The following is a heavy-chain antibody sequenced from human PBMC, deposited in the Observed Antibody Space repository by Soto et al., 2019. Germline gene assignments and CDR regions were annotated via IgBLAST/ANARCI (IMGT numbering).Heavy chain of an antibody. CDR1: GGSISSGGYY. D-gene: IGHD2-2*01. V-gene: IGHV4-31*03. CDR2: IYHSGTT. Sequence: QVQLPESGPGLVKPSQTLSLTCTVSGGSISSGGYYWSWIRQHPGKGLEWIGYIYHSGTTYYNPSLKSRVTISVDTSKNQFSLKLTSVTAADTAVYYCARVRGNQLLVWFDPWGQGTLVTVSS. J-gene: IGHJ5*02. CDR3: ARVRGNQLLVWFDP.